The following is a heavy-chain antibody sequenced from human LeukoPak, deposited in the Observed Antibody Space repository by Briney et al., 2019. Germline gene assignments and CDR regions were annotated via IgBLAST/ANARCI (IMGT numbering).Heavy chain of an antibody. CDR3: ARDNYDSSGYSDY. V-gene: IGHV1-2*02. CDR2: INPNSGGT. CDR1: GYTFTGYY. D-gene: IGHD3-22*01. J-gene: IGHJ4*02. Sequence: ASVKVSCKASGYTFTGYYMHWVRQAPGQGLEWMGWINPNSGGTNYAQKFQGRVTMTRDTSISTAYMELSRLRSDDTAVYCCARDNYDSSGYSDYWGQGTLVTVSS.